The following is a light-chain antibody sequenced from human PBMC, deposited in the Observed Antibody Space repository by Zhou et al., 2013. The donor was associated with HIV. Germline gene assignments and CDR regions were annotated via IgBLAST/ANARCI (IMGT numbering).Light chain of an antibody. Sequence: EIVLTQSPGTLSLSPGERATLSCRASQTVTSSNLVWYQQKPGQAPRLLIYGASSRATGIPDRFSGSGSGTDFTLTISRLEPEDFAVYYCQQYGNSPQTFGQGTKVEIK. V-gene: IGKV3-20*01. CDR3: QQYGNSPQT. CDR2: GAS. J-gene: IGKJ1*01. CDR1: QTVTSSN.